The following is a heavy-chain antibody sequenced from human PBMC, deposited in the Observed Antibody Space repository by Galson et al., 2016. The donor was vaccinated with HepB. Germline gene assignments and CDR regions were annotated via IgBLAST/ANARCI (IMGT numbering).Heavy chain of an antibody. CDR3: AREGWAAAGTFDN. J-gene: IGHJ4*02. CDR2: TSAGNDDT. V-gene: IGHV1-3*01. Sequence: KVSCKASGYTFNDFGIHWVRQAPGQRPEWMGWTSAGNDDTKYSQKFQGRLIVSRDTFANSAYLDLSSLRSEDTAVYYCAREGWAAAGTFDNWGQGTRVTVAS. D-gene: IGHD6-13*01. CDR1: GYTFNDFG.